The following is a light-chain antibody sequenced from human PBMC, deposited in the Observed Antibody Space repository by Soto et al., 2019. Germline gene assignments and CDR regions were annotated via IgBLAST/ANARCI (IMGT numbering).Light chain of an antibody. CDR2: EVS. J-gene: IGLJ1*01. CDR3: CSYAGSSTLV. Sequence: QSVLTQPASVSGSPGQSITISCTGTSSDVGSYNLVSWYQQHPGKAPKLMIYEVSKRPSGVSNRFSGSKSGNTASLTISGLQAEDEAVYYCCSYAGSSTLVFGTGTKVTVL. CDR1: SSDVGSYNL. V-gene: IGLV2-23*02.